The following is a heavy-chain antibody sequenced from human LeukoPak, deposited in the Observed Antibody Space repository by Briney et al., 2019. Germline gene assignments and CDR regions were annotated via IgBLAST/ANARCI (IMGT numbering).Heavy chain of an antibody. CDR1: GFSFSSYG. CDR3: AKGITMLVVEGGFDY. D-gene: IGHD3-22*01. J-gene: IGHJ4*02. Sequence: PGRSLRHSCAASGFSFSSYGMHGVRQAPGKGLEWVAVISYDGSNKYYADSVKGRFTISRDNSKNTLYLQTNSLRAEDTAVYYCAKGITMLVVEGGFDYWGQGTLVTVSS. V-gene: IGHV3-30*18. CDR2: ISYDGSNK.